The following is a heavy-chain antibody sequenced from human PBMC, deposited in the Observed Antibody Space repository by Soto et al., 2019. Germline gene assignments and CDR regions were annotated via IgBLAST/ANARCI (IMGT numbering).Heavy chain of an antibody. Sequence: ASVKVSCKASGGTFSSYAISWVRQAPGQGLEWMGGIIPIFGTANYAQKFQGRVTITADESTSTAYMELSSLRSEDTAVYYCARGPRGGYCSSTSCYIYYYYYGMDVWGQGTTVTVS. CDR3: ARGPRGGYCSSTSCYIYYYYYGMDV. D-gene: IGHD2-2*02. CDR1: GGTFSSYA. J-gene: IGHJ6*02. CDR2: IIPIFGTA. V-gene: IGHV1-69*13.